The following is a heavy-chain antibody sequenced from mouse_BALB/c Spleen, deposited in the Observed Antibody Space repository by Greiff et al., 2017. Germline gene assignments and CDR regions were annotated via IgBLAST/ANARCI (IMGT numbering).Heavy chain of an antibody. CDR3: ARGEITTGPWFAY. CDR2: ISNGGGST. J-gene: IGHJ3*01. V-gene: IGHV5-12-2*01. Sequence: EVKLMESGGGLVQPGGSLKLSCAASGFTFSSYTMSWVRQTPEKRLEWVAYISNGGGSTYYPDTVKGRFTISRDNAKNTLYLQMSSLKSEDTAMYYCARGEITTGPWFAYWGQGTLVTVSA. CDR1: GFTFSSYT. D-gene: IGHD2-4*01.